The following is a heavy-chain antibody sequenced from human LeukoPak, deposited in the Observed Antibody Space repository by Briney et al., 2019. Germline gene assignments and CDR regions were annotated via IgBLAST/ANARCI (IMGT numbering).Heavy chain of an antibody. CDR1: GYTFTHYG. V-gene: IGHV1-18*01. CDR2: ISVYNGNT. D-gene: IGHD3-10*01. CDR3: ARGCGFGKTSESHFWYNWFDP. Sequence: ASVKVSCKASGYTFTHYGITWARQAPGQGLEWMGWISVYNGNTDYAQKFQGRVTLTTDISTSTAHMELRNVRSDDTAVYYCARGCGFGKTSESHFWYNWFDPWGQGTLVTVSS. J-gene: IGHJ5*02.